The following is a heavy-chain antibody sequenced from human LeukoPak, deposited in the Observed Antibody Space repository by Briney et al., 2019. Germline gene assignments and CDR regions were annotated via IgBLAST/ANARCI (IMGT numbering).Heavy chain of an antibody. D-gene: IGHD6-13*01. CDR1: GYTFTGYY. J-gene: IGHJ5*02. CDR3: ARDSSLFQQLVQNWFDP. Sequence: GASVKVSCKASGYTFTGYYMHWVRQAPGQGLEWMGWINPNSGGTNYAQKFQGRVTMTRDTSISTAYMELSRLRSDDTAVYYCARDSSLFQQLVQNWFDPWGQGTLVTVSS. V-gene: IGHV1-2*02. CDR2: INPNSGGT.